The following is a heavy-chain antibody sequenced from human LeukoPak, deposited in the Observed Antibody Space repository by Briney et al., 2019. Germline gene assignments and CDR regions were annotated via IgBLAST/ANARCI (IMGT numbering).Heavy chain of an antibody. CDR2: IYYSGST. CDR3: ARYSIAAAGTGMGV. J-gene: IGHJ6*02. CDR1: GGSISSSSYY. V-gene: IGHV4-39*01. D-gene: IGHD6-13*01. Sequence: SETLSLTCTVSGGSISSSSYYWGWIRQPPGKGLEWIGSIYYSGSTYYNPSLKSRVTISVDTSKNQFSLKLSSVTAADTAVYYCARYSIAAAGTGMGVWGQGTTVTVSS.